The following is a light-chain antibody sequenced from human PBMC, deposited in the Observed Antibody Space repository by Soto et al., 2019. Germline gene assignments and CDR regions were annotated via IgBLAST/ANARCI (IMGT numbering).Light chain of an antibody. J-gene: IGKJ2*01. V-gene: IGKV3-20*01. CDR1: QRISNSY. CDR2: DAS. CDR3: QQYARPPYA. Sequence: EIVLTQSPGTLSLSPGERATLSCRASQRISNSYLAWYQQKPGQAPRLLLYDASSRATGIPDRVSGSGSGIDFTLTISRLEPEDFAVYYCQQYARPPYASGQGTKVEIK.